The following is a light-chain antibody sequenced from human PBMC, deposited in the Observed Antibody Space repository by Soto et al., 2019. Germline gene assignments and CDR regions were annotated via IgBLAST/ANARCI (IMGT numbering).Light chain of an antibody. V-gene: IGLV7-46*01. J-gene: IGLJ3*02. Sequence: QAVVTQEPSLTVSPGGTVTLTCGSITGAVTSGHYPYWFQQKPGQAPRTLIYDTTNKHSWTPARFSGSLLGGKAALTLSGVQPEDEADYYCLLSYSGARVFGGGTQLTVL. CDR2: DTT. CDR3: LLSYSGARV. CDR1: TGAVTSGHY.